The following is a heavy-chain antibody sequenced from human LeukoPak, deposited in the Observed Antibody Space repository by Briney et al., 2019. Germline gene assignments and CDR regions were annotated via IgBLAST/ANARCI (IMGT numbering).Heavy chain of an antibody. CDR1: GFSLSTSGVG. Sequence: SGPTLVNPTQPLTLTCTFSGFSLSTSGVGVGWIRQPPGKALEWLALIYWNDDKRYSPSLKSRLTITKDTSKNQVVLTMTNMDPVDTATYYCARLLTVTTYFDYWGQGTLVTVSS. J-gene: IGHJ4*02. V-gene: IGHV2-5*01. CDR3: ARLLTVTTYFDY. CDR2: IYWNDDK. D-gene: IGHD4-17*01.